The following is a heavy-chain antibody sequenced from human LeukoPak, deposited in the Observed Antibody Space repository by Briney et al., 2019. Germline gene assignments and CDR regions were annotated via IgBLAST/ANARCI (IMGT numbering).Heavy chain of an antibody. CDR3: ARWNSSSKIFDY. J-gene: IGHJ4*02. CDR2: TYYRSKWYS. D-gene: IGHD6-13*01. V-gene: IGHV6-1*01. Sequence: SQTLSLTRGISGDSVSSNSAAWNWIRQSPSRGLEWLGRTYYRSKWYSDYAVSVKSRITINPDTSKNQFSLQLNSVTPEDTAVYYCARWNSSSKIFDYWGQGTLVTVSS. CDR1: GDSVSSNSAA.